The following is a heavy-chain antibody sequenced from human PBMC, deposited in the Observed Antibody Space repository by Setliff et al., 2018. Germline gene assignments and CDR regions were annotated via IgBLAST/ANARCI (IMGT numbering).Heavy chain of an antibody. V-gene: IGHV3-33*03. J-gene: IGHJ4*02. Sequence: GGSLRLSCAASGFTFSTYRMHWVRQAPGKGLEWVAVIWYDGVKKYHADSVKGRFTISRDNAKNTLYLQMNSLRAEDAAVYYCATSDWYAAFDHWGQGTLVTVSS. CDR1: GFTFSTYR. CDR2: IWYDGVKK. CDR3: ATSDWYAAFDH. D-gene: IGHD6-19*01.